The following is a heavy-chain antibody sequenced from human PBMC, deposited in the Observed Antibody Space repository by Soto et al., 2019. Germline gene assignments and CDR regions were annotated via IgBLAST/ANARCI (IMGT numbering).Heavy chain of an antibody. V-gene: IGHV3-7*01. CDR3: ARDTTGILEY. D-gene: IGHD1-1*01. Sequence: GVLRLSCAASGFNFDNYYMAWVRQAPGKGLEWVANIKKDGSGSNYVDSLKGRFTISRDNAKNSLYLQMNNLRAEDSGVYFCARDTTGILEYWGQGTLVTVSA. CDR2: IKKDGSGS. CDR1: GFNFDNYY. J-gene: IGHJ4*02.